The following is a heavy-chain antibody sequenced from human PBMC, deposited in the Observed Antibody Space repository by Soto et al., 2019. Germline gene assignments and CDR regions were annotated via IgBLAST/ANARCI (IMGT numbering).Heavy chain of an antibody. V-gene: IGHV4-39*01. J-gene: IGHJ4*02. D-gene: IGHD2-2*01. CDR2: IYYSGST. Sequence: SETLSLTCTVSGGSISSSSYYWGWIRQPPGKGLEWIGSIYYSGSTYYNPSLKSRVTISVDTSKNQFSLKLSSVTAADTAVYYCASQYCSSTSCSIDYWGQGTLVTVSS. CDR3: ASQYCSSTSCSIDY. CDR1: GGSISSSSYY.